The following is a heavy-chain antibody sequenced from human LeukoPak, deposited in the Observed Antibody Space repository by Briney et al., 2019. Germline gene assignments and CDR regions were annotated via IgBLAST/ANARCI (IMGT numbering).Heavy chain of an antibody. CDR2: ISQSGGDV. CDR1: GFTFSSYS. D-gene: IGHD3-10*01. J-gene: IGHJ3*02. Sequence: GGSLRLSCAASGFTFSSYSMNWIRQTPGKGLEWISYISQSGGDVNYADSVAGRFTISRDNAKNSVNLQMNSLRAEDTAVYYCAKVMGRSITMVRGVDYAFDIWGQGTMVTVSS. CDR3: AKVMGRSITMVRGVDYAFDI. V-gene: IGHV3-21*05.